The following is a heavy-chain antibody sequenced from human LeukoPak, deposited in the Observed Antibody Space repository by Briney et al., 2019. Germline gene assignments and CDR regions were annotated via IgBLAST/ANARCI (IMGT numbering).Heavy chain of an antibody. CDR3: ARVRLDNTMNFDY. Sequence: ASVKVSCKASGNTFTMYNIHWVRQAPGQGLEWMGMINPSDGATTYTQKFQGRVTMTRDMSTTTVYMDLRSLRSDDTAVYYCARVRLDNTMNFDYWGQGTLVTVSS. V-gene: IGHV1-46*01. J-gene: IGHJ4*02. CDR1: GNTFTMYN. D-gene: IGHD3-22*01. CDR2: INPSDGAT.